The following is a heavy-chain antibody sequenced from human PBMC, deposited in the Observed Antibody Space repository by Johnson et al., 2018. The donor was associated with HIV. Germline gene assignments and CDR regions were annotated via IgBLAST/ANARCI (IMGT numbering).Heavy chain of an antibody. CDR2: ISWDGGSS. J-gene: IGHJ3*01. V-gene: IGHV3-43D*03. CDR1: GFTFENYA. Sequence: VQLVESGGVVVQPGGSLRLSCVVSGFTFENYAMHWVRQGPGKGLEWVSLISWDGGSSYYADSVQGRFTISRDNNKNSLYLQMNSLRPEDTALYYCAKDSDTYYYGSGDAFDVWGQGTRVIVSS. D-gene: IGHD3-10*01. CDR3: AKDSDTYYYGSGDAFDV.